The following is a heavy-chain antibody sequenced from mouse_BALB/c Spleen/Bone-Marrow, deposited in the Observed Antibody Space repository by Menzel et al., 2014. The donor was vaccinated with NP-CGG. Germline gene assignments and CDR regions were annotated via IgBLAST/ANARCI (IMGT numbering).Heavy chain of an antibody. Sequence: VKLVESGPGLVAPSQSLSITCTVSGFSLKNYGVHWVRQPPGKGLEWLGVIGTGGGTNYNSALMSRLSISIDNSKSQVFLKMNGLQTDDTAMYYCARDWAYGNWYFDVWGAGTPVTVSS. D-gene: IGHD2-1*01. CDR1: GFSLKNYG. CDR3: ARDWAYGNWYFDV. V-gene: IGHV2-9*02. CDR2: IGTGGGT. J-gene: IGHJ1*01.